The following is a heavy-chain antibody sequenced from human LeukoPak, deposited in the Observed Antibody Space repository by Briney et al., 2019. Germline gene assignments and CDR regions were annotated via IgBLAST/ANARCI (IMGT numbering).Heavy chain of an antibody. J-gene: IGHJ6*03. Sequence: GGSLRLSCAASGFTVSSNYMSWVRQAPGKGLDGVSGIYSGGSTYYADSVMGRFTISRDNSKNPLYLLMNSLRAKDTAGYYCARETARGRYYYYYMDVWGKETTVTVSS. CDR1: GFTVSSNY. CDR2: IYSGGST. V-gene: IGHV3-53*01. CDR3: ARETARGRYYYYYMDV. D-gene: IGHD5-18*01.